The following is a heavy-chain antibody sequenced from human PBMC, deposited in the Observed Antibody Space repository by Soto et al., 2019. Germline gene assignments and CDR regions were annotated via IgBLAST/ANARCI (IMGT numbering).Heavy chain of an antibody. CDR1: GYTFTSYA. D-gene: IGHD6-19*01. Sequence: QVQLVQSGAEEKKPGASVKVSCKASGYTFTSYAMHWVRQAPGQRLEWMGWINAGNGNTKYSQKFQGRVTITRDTSASTAYMELSSLRSEDTAVYYCARGGGWYVWFDPWGQVTLVTVSS. J-gene: IGHJ5*02. CDR3: ARGGGWYVWFDP. V-gene: IGHV1-3*05. CDR2: INAGNGNT.